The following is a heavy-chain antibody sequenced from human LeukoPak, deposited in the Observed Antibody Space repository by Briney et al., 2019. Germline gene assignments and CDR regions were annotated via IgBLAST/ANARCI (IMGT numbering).Heavy chain of an antibody. J-gene: IGHJ4*02. CDR1: GGSISSSSYY. V-gene: IGHV4-39*07. D-gene: IGHD3-3*01. CDR3: AREMLNGSGYFDY. Sequence: SETLSLTCTVSGGSISSSSYYWGWIRQPPGKGLEWIGSIYYSGTTYYNPSLKSRVTISVDTSKNQFSLKLSSVTAADTAFYYCAREMLNGSGYFDYWGQGTLVTVSS. CDR2: IYYSGTT.